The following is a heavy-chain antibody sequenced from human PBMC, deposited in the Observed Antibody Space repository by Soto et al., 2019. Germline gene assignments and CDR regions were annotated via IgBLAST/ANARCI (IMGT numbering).Heavy chain of an antibody. D-gene: IGHD5-18*01. CDR1: GFTFSSYS. CDR2: ISSSSSYI. Sequence: EVQLVESGGGLVKPGGSLRLSCAASGFTFSSYSMNWVRQAPGKGLEWVSSISSSSSYIYYADSVKGRFTSSRDNAKNSLCLQMNSLGAEDTAVYYCARDQPVYSYGYGLGYWGQGTLVTVSS. V-gene: IGHV3-21*01. J-gene: IGHJ4*02. CDR3: ARDQPVYSYGYGLGY.